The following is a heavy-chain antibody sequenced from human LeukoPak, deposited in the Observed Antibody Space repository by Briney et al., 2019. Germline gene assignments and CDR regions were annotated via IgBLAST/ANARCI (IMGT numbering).Heavy chain of an antibody. J-gene: IGHJ1*01. CDR1: GYTFTSYG. D-gene: IGHD2-2*01. CDR3: ARDQRCSSTSCYHSSRKGYFQH. Sequence: ASVKVSCKASGYTFTSYGISWVRQAPGQGLEWMGWISAYNGNTNYALKLQGRVTMATDTSTSTAYMELRSLRSDDTAVYYCARDQRCSSTSCYHSSRKGYFQHWGQGTLVTVSS. V-gene: IGHV1-18*01. CDR2: ISAYNGNT.